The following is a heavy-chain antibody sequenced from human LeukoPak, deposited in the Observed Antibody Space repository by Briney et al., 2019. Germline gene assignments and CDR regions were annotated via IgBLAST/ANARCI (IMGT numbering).Heavy chain of an antibody. J-gene: IGHJ4*02. CDR2: ISPGGGTT. V-gene: IGHV3-23*01. D-gene: IGHD1-1*01. Sequence: GGSLRLSCAVSGFAFGSEAMSWVRQSPARGLEWVASISPGGGTTYYADYVKGRFIISRDNANNTLFVQMNSLRAEDTAVYYCAKSRSASANWALQIFDNWGQGALDTVSS. CDR3: AKSRSASANWALQIFDN. CDR1: GFAFGSEA.